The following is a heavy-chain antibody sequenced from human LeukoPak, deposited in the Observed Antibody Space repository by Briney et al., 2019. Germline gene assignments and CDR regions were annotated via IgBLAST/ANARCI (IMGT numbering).Heavy chain of an antibody. CDR1: GGTFSSYA. CDR2: IIPIFGTA. Sequence: ASVKVSCKASGGTFSSYAISWVRQAPGQGLEWMGGIIPIFGTANYAQKFQGRVTITADESTSTAYMELSSLRSEDTAVYYCARDSSEFRSLIPHWGQGTLVTVSS. D-gene: IGHD2-21*01. CDR3: ARDSSEFRSLIPH. V-gene: IGHV1-69*13. J-gene: IGHJ1*01.